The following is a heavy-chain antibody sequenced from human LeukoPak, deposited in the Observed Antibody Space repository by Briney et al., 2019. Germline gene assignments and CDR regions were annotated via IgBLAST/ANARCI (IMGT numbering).Heavy chain of an antibody. CDR1: GFTFSSYA. CDR2: ISDDGSNK. CDR3: ARDLRFLEWAFDY. Sequence: PGRALRLSCAASGFTFSSYAMHWVRQAPGKGLEWVAVISDDGSNKYYADSVKGRFTISRDNSKNTLYLQMNSLRAEDTALYYCARDLRFLEWAFDYWGQGTLVTVSS. J-gene: IGHJ4*02. V-gene: IGHV3-30*04. D-gene: IGHD3-3*01.